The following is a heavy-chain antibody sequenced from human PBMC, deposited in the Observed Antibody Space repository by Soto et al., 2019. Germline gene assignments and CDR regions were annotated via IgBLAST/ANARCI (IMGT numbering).Heavy chain of an antibody. CDR2: ISGLGGSI. Sequence: EVQLLESGGGLVQPGGSLRLSCAASGFTFSSCSLSWVRQAPGKGLEWVSGISGLGGSIYYADSVKGRFTISRDNSTNTLYLKMNSLRAEDTAVYYCSKSNGDTWERYFFEVWDQGTLVTVSS. CDR3: SKSNGDTWERYFFEV. D-gene: IGHD1-26*01. CDR1: GFTFSSCS. J-gene: IGHJ4*02. V-gene: IGHV3-23*01.